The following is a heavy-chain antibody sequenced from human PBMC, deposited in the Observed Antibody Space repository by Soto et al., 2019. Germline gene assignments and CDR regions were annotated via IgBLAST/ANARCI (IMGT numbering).Heavy chain of an antibody. CDR3: ARTSSSSWYYYYGMDV. V-gene: IGHV1-69*01. CDR1: GGTFSSHA. D-gene: IGHD6-6*01. J-gene: IGHJ6*02. Sequence: QVQLVQSGAEVKKPGSSVKVSCKASGGTFSSHAISWVRQAPGQGLEWMGGIIPIFGTANYAQKFQGRVTITADESTSTAYMELSSLRSEDTAVYYCARTSSSSWYYYYGMDVWGQGTTVTVSS. CDR2: IIPIFGTA.